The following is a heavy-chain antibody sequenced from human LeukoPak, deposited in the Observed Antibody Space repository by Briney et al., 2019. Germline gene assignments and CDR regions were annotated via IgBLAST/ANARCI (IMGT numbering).Heavy chain of an antibody. CDR3: ARNNGMDV. CDR2: VNRDGSET. J-gene: IGHJ6*02. Sequence: GGSLRLSCAASGFALSSHWMTWVRQVPGRGPEWVANVNRDGSETCYLDSVKGRFTISKDNAKNSLYLQMNSLRAEDTALYHCARNNGMDVWGQGTTVIVSS. CDR1: GFALSSHW. V-gene: IGHV3-7*03.